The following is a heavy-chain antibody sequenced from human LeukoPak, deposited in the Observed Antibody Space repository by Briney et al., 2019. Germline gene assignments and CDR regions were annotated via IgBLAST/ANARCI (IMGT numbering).Heavy chain of an antibody. J-gene: IGHJ5*02. D-gene: IGHD2-15*01. Sequence: ASVKVSCKASGYTFTSYYMHWVRQAPGQGLEWMGIINPSGGSTSYAQKFQGRVTMTRNTSISTAYMELSSLRSEDTAVYYCARDGYCSGGSCSGFPAWGQGTLVTVSS. CDR2: INPSGGST. V-gene: IGHV1-46*01. CDR1: GYTFTSYY. CDR3: ARDGYCSGGSCSGFPA.